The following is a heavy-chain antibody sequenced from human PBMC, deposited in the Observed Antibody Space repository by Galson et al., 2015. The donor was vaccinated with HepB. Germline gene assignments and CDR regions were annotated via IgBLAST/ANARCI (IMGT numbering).Heavy chain of an antibody. D-gene: IGHD6-13*01. Sequence: SLRLSCAASGFTFSSYSMNWVRQAPGKGLEWVSSISSSSSYIYYADSVKGRFTISRDNAKNSLYLQMNSLRAEDTAVYYCARDSSSWYGNWFDPWGQGTPVTVSS. J-gene: IGHJ5*02. CDR2: ISSSSSYI. CDR1: GFTFSSYS. CDR3: ARDSSSWYGNWFDP. V-gene: IGHV3-21*01.